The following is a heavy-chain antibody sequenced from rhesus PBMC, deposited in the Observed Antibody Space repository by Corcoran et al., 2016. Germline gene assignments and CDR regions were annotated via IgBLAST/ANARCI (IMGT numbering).Heavy chain of an antibody. CDR3: ARDRTIQYLRV. CDR2: NYGSSTST. CDR1: GGSISDSYW. Sequence: QVQLQESGPGVVKPSETLSLTCAVSGGSISDSYWWSWISQPPGKGLEWIGHNYGSSTSTTYNPTLTSRVTVSKDATKNLFSLKLSSVTAADTAVYYCARDRTIQYLRVWGQGVLVTVSS. V-gene: IGHV4S10*01. D-gene: IGHD4-23*01. J-gene: IGHJ4*01.